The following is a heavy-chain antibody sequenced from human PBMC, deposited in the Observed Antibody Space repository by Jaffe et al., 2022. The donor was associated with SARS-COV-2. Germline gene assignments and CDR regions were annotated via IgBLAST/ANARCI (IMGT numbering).Heavy chain of an antibody. Sequence: QLQLQESGPGLVKPSETLSLTCTVSGGSISSSSYYWGWIRQPPGKGLEWIGSIYYSGSTYYNPSLKSRVTISVDTSKNQFSLKLSSVTAADTAVYYCARLGDFEHSVGFDPWGQGTLVTVSS. V-gene: IGHV4-39*01. CDR3: ARLGDFEHSVGFDP. J-gene: IGHJ5*02. D-gene: IGHD3-16*01. CDR1: GGSISSSSYY. CDR2: IYYSGST.